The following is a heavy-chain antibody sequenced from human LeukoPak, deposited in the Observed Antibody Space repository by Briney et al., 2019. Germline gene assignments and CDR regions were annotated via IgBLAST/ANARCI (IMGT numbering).Heavy chain of an antibody. CDR1: GASISSYY. V-gene: IGHV4-4*09. CDR2: IYTSGST. Sequence: SETLSPTCTVSGASISSYYSSWIRHPPGKGLGWTGYIYTSGSTTSNPSLKSRATISVDTSKNQFSLKMSSVTAADTAVYYCARFERTYYDFWSGYYTSTYYYYYMDVWGKGTTVTVSS. J-gene: IGHJ6*03. D-gene: IGHD3-3*01. CDR3: ARFERTYYDFWSGYYTSTYYYYYMDV.